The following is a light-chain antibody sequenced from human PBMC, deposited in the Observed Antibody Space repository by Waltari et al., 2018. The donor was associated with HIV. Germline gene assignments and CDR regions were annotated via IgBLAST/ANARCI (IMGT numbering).Light chain of an antibody. CDR2: QDN. J-gene: IGLJ2*01. CDR1: SASFASHY. Sequence: NFMLTPPPSASESPGKTVTISCTPRSASFASHYVQRHQRLPGSSPTTGIYQDNQRPSGFPDRFSGSIDSSSTSASLTISGLKTEDEADYYCQSYDSNNHVLFGGGTKLTVL. V-gene: IGLV6-57*01. CDR3: QSYDSNNHVL.